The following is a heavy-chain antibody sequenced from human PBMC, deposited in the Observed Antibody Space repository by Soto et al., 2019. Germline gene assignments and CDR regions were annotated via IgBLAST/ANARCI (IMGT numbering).Heavy chain of an antibody. J-gene: IGHJ4*02. CDR2: ISYDGSNK. CDR3: ARDINEGAARPAGNFDY. D-gene: IGHD6-6*01. V-gene: IGHV3-30-3*01. Sequence: GGSLRLSCAASGFTFSSYAMHWVRQAPGKGLEWVAVISYDGSNKYYADSVKGRFTISRDNSKNTLYLQMNSLRAEDTAVYYCARDINEGAARPAGNFDYWGQGTLVTVSS. CDR1: GFTFSSYA.